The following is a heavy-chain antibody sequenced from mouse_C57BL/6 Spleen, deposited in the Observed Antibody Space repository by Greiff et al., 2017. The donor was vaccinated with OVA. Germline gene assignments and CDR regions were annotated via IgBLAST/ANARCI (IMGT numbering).Heavy chain of an antibody. CDR1: GFSLTSYG. CDR2: IWGDGST. Sequence: VQLQQSGPGLVAPSQSLSITCTVSGFSLTSYGVSWVRQPPGKGLEWLGVIWGDGSTNYHSALISRLSISKDNSKSQVFLKLNSLQTDDTATYYCAKTPITTVVAGVAMDYWGQGTSVTVSS. J-gene: IGHJ4*01. D-gene: IGHD1-1*01. CDR3: AKTPITTVVAGVAMDY. V-gene: IGHV2-3*01.